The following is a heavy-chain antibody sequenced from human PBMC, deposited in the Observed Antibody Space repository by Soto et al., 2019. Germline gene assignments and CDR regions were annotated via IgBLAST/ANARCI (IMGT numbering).Heavy chain of an antibody. J-gene: IGHJ6*02. CDR3: ATLAMAGDTVYYFNGLDV. Sequence: EVQLLESGGGSVLPRGSLRLSCAASGVRFSSYALSWVRQAPGKGLEWLSVISGSGATTFSADSVKGRFTFSKDSSMNSFYLQMDSLKVDDTAVYYCATLAMAGDTVYYFNGLDVWGQGTTVTVFS. CDR1: GVRFSSYA. CDR2: ISGSGATT. V-gene: IGHV3-23*01. D-gene: IGHD3-3*02.